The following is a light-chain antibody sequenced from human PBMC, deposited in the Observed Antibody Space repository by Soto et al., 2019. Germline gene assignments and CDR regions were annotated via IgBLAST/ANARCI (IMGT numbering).Light chain of an antibody. J-gene: IGKJ2*02. V-gene: IGKV3-15*01. CDR1: QSVNSN. CDR3: QQYNNWPPGT. CDR2: GAS. Sequence: EIVMTQSPATLSVSPGERVTLSCRASQSVNSNLAWYQLKPGQAPRLLIYGASTRATGIPVRISGSGSGTEFTLTISSLQSEDFAVYFCQQYNNWPPGTFGQGTKLQIK.